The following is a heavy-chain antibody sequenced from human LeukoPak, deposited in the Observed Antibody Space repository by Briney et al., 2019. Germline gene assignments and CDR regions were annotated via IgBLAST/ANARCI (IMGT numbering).Heavy chain of an antibody. J-gene: IGHJ4*02. CDR2: ISYDGSNR. D-gene: IGHD2-2*01. CDR3: AKDTRKPAAMFDY. CDR1: GFTVSSNY. V-gene: IGHV3-30*18. Sequence: PGGSLRLSCAASGFTVSSNYMSWVRQAPGKGLEWVAVISYDGSNRYYADSVKGRFTISRDNSKNTLYLQMNSLRAEDTAVYYCAKDTRKPAAMFDYWGQGTLVTVSS.